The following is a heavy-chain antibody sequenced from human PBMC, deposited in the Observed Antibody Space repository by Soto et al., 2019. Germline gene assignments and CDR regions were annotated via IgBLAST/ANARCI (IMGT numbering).Heavy chain of an antibody. V-gene: IGHV1-18*01. J-gene: IGHJ6*02. CDR3: VLTGYCSSTSCRNLYGMDV. CDR1: GYTFTSYG. CDR2: ISAYNGNT. D-gene: IGHD2-2*01. Sequence: ASVKVSCKASGYTFTSYGISWVRQAPGQGLEWMGWISAYNGNTNYAQKLQGRVTMTTDTSTSTAYMELRSLRSDDTVVYYCVLTGYCSSTSCRNLYGMDVWGQGTTVTVSS.